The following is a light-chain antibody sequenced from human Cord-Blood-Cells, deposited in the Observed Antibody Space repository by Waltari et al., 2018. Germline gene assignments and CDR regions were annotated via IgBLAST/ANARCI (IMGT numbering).Light chain of an antibody. CDR2: EVS. V-gene: IGLV2-14*01. J-gene: IGLJ3*02. Sequence: QAALTHPPSHSGSPAQSPTPHLTRPSLAVPGYTYAHWYQQHPCKAPKLMIYEVSNRPSGVSNRFSGSKSGNTASLTISGLQAEDEADYYCSSYTSSSTRVFGGGTKLTVL. CDR1: SLAVPGYTY. CDR3: SSYTSSSTRV.